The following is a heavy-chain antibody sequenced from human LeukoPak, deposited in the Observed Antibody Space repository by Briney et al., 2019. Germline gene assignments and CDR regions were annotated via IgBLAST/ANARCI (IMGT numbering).Heavy chain of an antibody. V-gene: IGHV1-69*01. J-gene: IGHJ5*02. D-gene: IGHD3-16*01. CDR1: GGTFSSYA. Sequence: RASVKVSCKASGGTFSSYAISWVRQAPGQGLEWMGGIIPIFGTANYAQKFQGRVTITADESTSTAYMELSSLRSEDTAVYYCARGLVPTRMINNWFDPWGQGTLVTVSS. CDR3: ARGLVPTRMINNWFDP. CDR2: IIPIFGTA.